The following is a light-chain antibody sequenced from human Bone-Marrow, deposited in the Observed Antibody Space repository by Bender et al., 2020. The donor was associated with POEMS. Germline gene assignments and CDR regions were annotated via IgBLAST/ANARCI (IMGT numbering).Light chain of an antibody. CDR1: SSDVGSYNL. Sequence: QSALTQPRSVSGSPGQSVTLSCTGTSSDVGSYNLVSWYQQHPGKAPKLMIYEVSKRPSGVSNRFSGSKSGNTASLTISGLQAEDEADYYCCSYAGSSTYVVFGGGTKLTVL. V-gene: IGLV2-23*02. CDR3: CSYAGSSTYVV. J-gene: IGLJ2*01. CDR2: EVS.